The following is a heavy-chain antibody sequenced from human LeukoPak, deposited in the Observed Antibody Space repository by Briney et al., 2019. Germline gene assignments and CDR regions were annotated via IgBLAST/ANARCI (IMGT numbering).Heavy chain of an antibody. J-gene: IGHJ6*02. D-gene: IGHD2-2*01. CDR3: ARDGGYCTSTSVCYYYGMDV. V-gene: IGHV3-21*01. Sequence: GGSLRLSCVASGFSFSSYSMNWVRQAPGKGLEWVSSITSSSYIYYADSVKRRFTISRDNAKNSLYLQMNSLRAEDTAVYYCARDGGYCTSTSVCYYYGMDVWGQGATVTVS. CDR2: ITSSSYI. CDR1: GFSFSSYS.